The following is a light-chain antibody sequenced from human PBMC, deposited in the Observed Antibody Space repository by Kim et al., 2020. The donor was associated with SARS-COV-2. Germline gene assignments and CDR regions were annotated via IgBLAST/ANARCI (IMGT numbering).Light chain of an antibody. Sequence: ENVLTQSPGTLSLSPGERATLSCRASQSVTSNFLAWYQQKPGQAPRLLIYSESSRATGIPDRFSGSGSGTDFTLTINRVEPEDFVVYYCHQYGSSPLTFGPGTKLEI. CDR1: QSVTSNF. CDR3: HQYGSSPLT. CDR2: SES. J-gene: IGKJ2*01. V-gene: IGKV3-20*01.